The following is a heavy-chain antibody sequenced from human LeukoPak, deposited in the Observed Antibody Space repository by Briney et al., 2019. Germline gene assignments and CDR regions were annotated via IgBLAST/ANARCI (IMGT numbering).Heavy chain of an antibody. CDR1: GYTFTGYY. CDR2: INPNSGGT. V-gene: IGHV1-2*02. D-gene: IGHD3-9*01. CDR3: ARGSGPSYYDILTGYSPDYMDV. J-gene: IGHJ6*03. Sequence: AAVKVSCKASGYTFTGYYMHWVRQAPGQGLEWMGWINPNSGGTNYAQKFQGRVTMTRDTSISTAYMELSRLRSDDTAVYYCARGSGPSYYDILTGYSPDYMDVWGKGTTVTISS.